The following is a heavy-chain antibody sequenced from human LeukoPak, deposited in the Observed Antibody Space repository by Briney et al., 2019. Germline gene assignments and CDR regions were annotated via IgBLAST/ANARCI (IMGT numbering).Heavy chain of an antibody. CDR2: INPNSGGT. J-gene: IGHJ4*02. Sequence: ASVKVSCKASGYTFTSYGIGLNREAPGQGLGWMGWINPNSGGTNYAQKFQGRVTMTRDTSISTAYMELSRLRSDDTAVYYCARAIRTYSIDYWGQGTLVTVSS. CDR3: ARAIRTYSIDY. CDR1: GYTFTSYG. V-gene: IGHV1-2*02. D-gene: IGHD5-18*01.